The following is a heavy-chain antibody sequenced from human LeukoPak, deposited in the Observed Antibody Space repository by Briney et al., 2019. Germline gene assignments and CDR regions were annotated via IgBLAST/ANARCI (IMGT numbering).Heavy chain of an antibody. V-gene: IGHV4-59*01. J-gene: IGHJ3*02. CDR3: ARDRLRHLGAFDI. CDR2: IYYRGST. Sequence: KPSETLSLTCTVSGGSISSYYWSWIRQPPGKGLEWIGYIYYRGSTNYNPSLKSRVTISVDTSKNQFSLKLSSVTAADTAVYYCARDRLRHLGAFDIWGQGTMVTVSS. CDR1: GGSISSYY. D-gene: IGHD3-16*01.